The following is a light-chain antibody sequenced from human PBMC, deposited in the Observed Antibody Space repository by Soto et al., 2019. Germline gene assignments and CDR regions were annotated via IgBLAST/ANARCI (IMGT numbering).Light chain of an antibody. CDR1: QNVNSW. CDR2: KAS. J-gene: IGKJ2*01. Sequence: DVQMTQSPSTLSASIGDTVTMTCRASQNVNSWLAWYQQKPGKAPKLLIYKASILETGVPSRVSGGGSGTDFTLTISGLQPEDGATYYCQQYDSYPKTFGQGT. CDR3: QQYDSYPKT. V-gene: IGKV1-5*03.